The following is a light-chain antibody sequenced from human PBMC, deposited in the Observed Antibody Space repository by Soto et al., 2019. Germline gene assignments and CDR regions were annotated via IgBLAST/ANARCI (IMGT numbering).Light chain of an antibody. Sequence: VLTQSPATLPLSPWERATLSCRASQFLSSYLAWYQQIPGQPPRLLIYDTSNRVTGIPARFSGSRSGTDFTLTISSLEPEDFAVYFCHQRNKFGQGTRLEI. CDR1: QFLSSY. CDR2: DTS. J-gene: IGKJ5*01. V-gene: IGKV3-11*01. CDR3: HQRNK.